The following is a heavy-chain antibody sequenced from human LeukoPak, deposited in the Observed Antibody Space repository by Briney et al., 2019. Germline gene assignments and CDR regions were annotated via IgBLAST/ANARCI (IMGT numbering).Heavy chain of an antibody. D-gene: IGHD2-15*01. J-gene: IGHJ5*02. CDR3: ATVVVGVAGEYNWFDP. CDR2: FDPEDGET. V-gene: IGHV1-24*01. Sequence: ASVTVSCKVSGYTLTELSMHWVRQAPGKGLEWMGSFDPEDGETIYAQKFQGRVTMTEDTSTDTAYMELSSLRSEDTAVYYCATVVVGVAGEYNWFDPWGQGTLVTVSS. CDR1: GYTLTELS.